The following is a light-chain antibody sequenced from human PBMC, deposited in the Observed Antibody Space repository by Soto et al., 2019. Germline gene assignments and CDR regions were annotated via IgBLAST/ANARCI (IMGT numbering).Light chain of an antibody. CDR3: QKYNTAPLT. CDR2: DAS. CDR1: QGISNY. J-gene: IGKJ5*01. V-gene: IGKV1-27*01. Sequence: IQITQSPSSLSASVGDRVTITCRASQGISNYLVWYQQKPGKVPKLLIYDASTLQSGVPSRFSGSGSGTDFTLTISGLHPEDVATYYCQKYNTAPLTFGQGTRLEI.